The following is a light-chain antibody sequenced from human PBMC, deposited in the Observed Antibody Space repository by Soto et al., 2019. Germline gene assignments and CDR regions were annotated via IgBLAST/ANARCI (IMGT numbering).Light chain of an antibody. V-gene: IGLV1-47*01. CDR1: SSNIGSNY. CDR3: AAWDDSLSGYV. Sequence: QSALTQPPSASGTPGQRVTISCSGSSSNIGSNYVYWYQQLPGTAPKLLIYRNNQRPSGAPDRFSGSKSGTSASLAISGLRSEDEADYYCAAWDDSLSGYVFGTGTKLTVL. J-gene: IGLJ1*01. CDR2: RNN.